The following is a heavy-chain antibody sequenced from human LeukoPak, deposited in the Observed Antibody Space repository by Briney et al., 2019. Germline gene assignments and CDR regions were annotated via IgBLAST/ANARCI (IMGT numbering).Heavy chain of an antibody. CDR3: ARHRGPVEYGDPDAFDI. J-gene: IGHJ3*02. V-gene: IGHV4-59*08. Sequence: SETLSLTCTVSGGSISSYYWSWIRQPPGKGLEWIGYIYYSGSTNYNPSLKSRVTISVDTSKNQFSLKLSSVTAADTAVYYCARHRGPVEYGDPDAFDIWGQGTMVTVSS. CDR2: IYYSGST. D-gene: IGHD4-17*01. CDR1: GGSISSYY.